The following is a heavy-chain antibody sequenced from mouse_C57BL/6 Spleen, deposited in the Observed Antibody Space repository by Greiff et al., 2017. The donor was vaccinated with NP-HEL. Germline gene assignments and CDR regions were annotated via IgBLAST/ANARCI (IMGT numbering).Heavy chain of an antibody. CDR3: VRHGGYDGGYYFDY. D-gene: IGHD2-2*01. J-gene: IGHJ2*01. Sequence: EVNLVESGGGLVQPKGSLKLSCAASGFSFNTYAMNWVRQAPGKGLEWVARIRSKSNNYATYYADSVKDRFTISRDDSESMLYLQMNNLKTEDTAMYYCVRHGGYDGGYYFDYWGQGTTLTVSS. CDR1: GFSFNTYA. V-gene: IGHV10-1*01. CDR2: IRSKSNNYAT.